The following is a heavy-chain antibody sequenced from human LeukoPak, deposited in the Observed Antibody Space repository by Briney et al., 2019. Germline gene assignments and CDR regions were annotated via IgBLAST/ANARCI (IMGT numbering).Heavy chain of an antibody. CDR2: IYNSGST. J-gene: IGHJ4*02. Sequence: SETLSLTCTVSGGSISSYYWSWIRQPAGKGLECIGRIYNSGSTNYNASLTRRLTISVDKSKNKFSLQLSSVTAADTAVYYCARGGVGATTNFDYWGQGTLVTVSS. CDR3: ARGGVGATTNFDY. CDR1: GGSISSYY. D-gene: IGHD1-26*01. V-gene: IGHV4-4*07.